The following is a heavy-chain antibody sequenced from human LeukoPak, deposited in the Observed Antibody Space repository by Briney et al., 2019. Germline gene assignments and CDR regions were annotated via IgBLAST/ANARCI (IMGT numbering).Heavy chain of an antibody. CDR3: AKAHCSSTSCSRADN. CDR1: GFTFRSYS. D-gene: IGHD2-2*01. CDR2: ITSSGSHM. V-gene: IGHV3-21*06. J-gene: IGHJ4*02. Sequence: GGSLRLSCAASGFTFRSYSMNWVRQAPGKRLEWLSSITSSGSHMYYADSVKGRFTISRDNAKSTLYLQMNSLSAEDTAVYYCAKAHCSSTSCSRADNWGQGTLVTVSS.